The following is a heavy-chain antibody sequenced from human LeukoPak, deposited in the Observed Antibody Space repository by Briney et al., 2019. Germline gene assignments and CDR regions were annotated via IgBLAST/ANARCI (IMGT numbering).Heavy chain of an antibody. CDR3: ARETSDSTDFDY. V-gene: IGHV3-48*03. J-gene: IGHJ4*02. CDR2: ISSSGSTI. CDR1: GFTFSSYE. D-gene: IGHD3-22*01. Sequence: GGSLRLSCAASGFTFSSYEMNWVRQAPGKGLEWVSYISSSGSTIYYADSVKGRFTISRDNAKNSLYLQMNSLRAEDTAVYYCARETSDSTDFDYWGQGTLVTVSS.